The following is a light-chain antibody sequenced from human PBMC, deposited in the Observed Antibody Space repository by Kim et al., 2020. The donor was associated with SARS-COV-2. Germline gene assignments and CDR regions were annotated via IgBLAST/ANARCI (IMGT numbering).Light chain of an antibody. CDR1: QDVSNF. Sequence: GSVGDSVTITCRASQDVSNFLAWFQQRPGEAPKSLIYASSSLRSGVPSHFSGSGSGTDFTLTINSLQPEDFATYYCKQYLSYPLTFGQGTKVDIK. CDR3: KQYLSYPLT. CDR2: ASS. J-gene: IGKJ1*01. V-gene: IGKV1-16*02.